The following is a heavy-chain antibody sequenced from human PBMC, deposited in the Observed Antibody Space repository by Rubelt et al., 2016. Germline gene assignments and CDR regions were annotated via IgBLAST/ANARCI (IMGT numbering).Heavy chain of an antibody. CDR3: ARDYGFDY. CDR2: ISSSSSTI. J-gene: IGHJ4*02. Sequence: EVQLVESGGVVVQPGGSLRLSCAASGFTFSSYSMNWVRQAPGKGLEWVSYISSSSSTIYYADSVKGRFTISRDNAKNSLDLQMNSLRAEDTAVYYCARDYGFDYWGQGTLVTVSS. CDR1: GFTFSSYS. D-gene: IGHD4-17*01. V-gene: IGHV3-48*04.